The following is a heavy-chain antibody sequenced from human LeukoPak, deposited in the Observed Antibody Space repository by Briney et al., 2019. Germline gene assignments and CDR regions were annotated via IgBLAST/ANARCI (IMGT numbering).Heavy chain of an antibody. CDR3: STDPRLLIY. J-gene: IGHJ4*01. V-gene: IGHV3-48*03. Sequence: GGSLRLSCAASGFTFSSYEMNWVRQAPGKGLEWVSYISSSGSTIYYADSVKGRFTISRDNAKNSLYLQMNSLRPDDTALYYCSTDPRLLIYWGHGTLVTVSS. CDR2: ISSSGSTI. D-gene: IGHD2-8*01. CDR1: GFTFSSYE.